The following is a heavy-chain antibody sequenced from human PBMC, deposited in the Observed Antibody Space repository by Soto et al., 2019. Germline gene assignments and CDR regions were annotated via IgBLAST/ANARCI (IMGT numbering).Heavy chain of an antibody. CDR2: ISYDGSNK. V-gene: IGHV3-30*04. CDR1: GFTFSSYA. Sequence: QVQLVESGGGVVQPGRSLRLSCAASGFTFSSYAMHWVRQAPGKGLEWVAVISYDGSNKYYADSVKGRFTISRDNSKNTLYLQMNSLRAEDTAVYYCAKDGDTAMGYWGQGTLVTVSS. J-gene: IGHJ4*02. CDR3: AKDGDTAMGY. D-gene: IGHD5-18*01.